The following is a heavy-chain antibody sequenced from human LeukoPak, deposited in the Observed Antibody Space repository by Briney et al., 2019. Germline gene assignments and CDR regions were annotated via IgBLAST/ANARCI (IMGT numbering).Heavy chain of an antibody. CDR3: AREGYQLAVFDY. V-gene: IGHV3-7*01. D-gene: IGHD2-2*01. CDR1: GFTFRSYW. Sequence: PGGSLRLSCAASGFTFRSYWMDWVRQAPGKGLEWVANIKQDGSELYYVDSVKGRFTISRDNTKNSLFLHMSSLRAEDTAVYYCAREGYQLAVFDYWGQGTLVTVSS. CDR2: IKQDGSEL. J-gene: IGHJ4*02.